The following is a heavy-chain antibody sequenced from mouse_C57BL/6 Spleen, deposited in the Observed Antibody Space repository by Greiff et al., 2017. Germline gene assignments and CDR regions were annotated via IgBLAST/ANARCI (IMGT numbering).Heavy chain of an antibody. CDR3: ARGGISLEYGGFAY. CDR2: ILPGSGST. D-gene: IGHD5-1*01. V-gene: IGHV1-9*01. J-gene: IGHJ3*01. CDR1: GYTFTGYW. Sequence: VPLQQSGAELLKPGASVKLSCKATGYTFTGYWIEWVKQRPGHGLEWIGEILPGSGSTNYNEKFKGKATFTADTSSNTAYMQLSSLTTEDSAIYYCARGGISLEYGGFAYWGQGTLVTVSA.